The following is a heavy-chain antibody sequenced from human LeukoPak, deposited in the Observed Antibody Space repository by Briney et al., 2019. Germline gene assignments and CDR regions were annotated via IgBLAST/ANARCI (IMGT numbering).Heavy chain of an antibody. V-gene: IGHV3-7*01. CDR1: GFTFSSYS. Sequence: PGGSLRLSCVASGFTFSSYSMSWVRQAPGKGLEWVANIKPDGSDNYYVDSVKGRFTISRDNAKNSLYLQMNSLRADDTALYYCARPVLLENTVYRPLDCWGQGTLVTVSS. CDR3: ARPVLLENTVYRPLDC. CDR2: IKPDGSDN. D-gene: IGHD2/OR15-2a*01. J-gene: IGHJ4*02.